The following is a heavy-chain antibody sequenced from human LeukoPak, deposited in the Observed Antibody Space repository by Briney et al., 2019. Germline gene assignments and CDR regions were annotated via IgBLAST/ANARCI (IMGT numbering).Heavy chain of an antibody. J-gene: IGHJ3*02. V-gene: IGHV4-4*07. Sequence: PSETLSLTCTVSDGSISSYYWSWIRQPAGKGLEWIGRIYTSGSTNYNPSLKSRVTMSVDTSKNQFSLKLSSVTAADTAVYYCARAPTTIFGVVRAFDIWGQGTMVTVSS. CDR1: DGSISSYY. D-gene: IGHD3-3*01. CDR3: ARAPTTIFGVVRAFDI. CDR2: IYTSGST.